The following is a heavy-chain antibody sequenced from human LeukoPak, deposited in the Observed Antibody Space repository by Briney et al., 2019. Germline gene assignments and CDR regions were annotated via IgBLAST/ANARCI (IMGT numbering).Heavy chain of an antibody. D-gene: IGHD2-15*01. V-gene: IGHV3-53*01. Sequence: PGGSLRLSCAASGFTVSSNYMSWVRQAPGKGLEWVSVIYSGGSTYYADSVKGRFTISRDNSKNTLYLQMNSLRAEDTAVYYCARLLHQTYFDYWGQGTLVTVSS. CDR1: GFTVSSNY. J-gene: IGHJ4*02. CDR3: ARLLHQTYFDY. CDR2: IYSGGST.